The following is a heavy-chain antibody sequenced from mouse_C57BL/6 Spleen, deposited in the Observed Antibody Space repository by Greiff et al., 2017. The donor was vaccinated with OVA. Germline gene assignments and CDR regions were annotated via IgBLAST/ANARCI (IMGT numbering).Heavy chain of an antibody. V-gene: IGHV1-69*01. CDR1: GYTFTSYW. Sequence: QVQLQQPGAELVMPGASVKLSCKASGYTFTSYWMHWVKQRPGQGLAWIGEIDPSDSYTNYNQKFKGKSTLTVDKSSSTAYMQLSSLTSEDSAVYYCARSGRGYAMDYWGQGTSVTVSS. CDR2: IDPSDSYT. D-gene: IGHD3-2*02. J-gene: IGHJ4*01. CDR3: ARSGRGYAMDY.